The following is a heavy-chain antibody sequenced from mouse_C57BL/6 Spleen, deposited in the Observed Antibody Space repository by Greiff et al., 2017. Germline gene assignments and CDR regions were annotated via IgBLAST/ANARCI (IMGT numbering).Heavy chain of an antibody. CDR3: ARSTLRSAMDY. CDR1: GYAFTNYL. D-gene: IGHD1-1*01. Sequence: VQLQQSGAELVRPGTSVKVSCKASGYAFTNYLIEGVKQRPGQGLEWIGVINPGRGGTNYNEKFKGKSTLTADKSSSTAYMQLSSLTSEDSAVYFCARSTLRSAMDYWGQGTSVTVSS. CDR2: INPGRGGT. J-gene: IGHJ4*01. V-gene: IGHV1-54*01.